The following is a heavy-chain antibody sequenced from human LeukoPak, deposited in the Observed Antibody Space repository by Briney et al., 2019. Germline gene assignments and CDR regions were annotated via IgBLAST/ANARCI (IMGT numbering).Heavy chain of an antibody. Sequence: SETLSLTCTVSGGSISSYYWSWIRQPPGEGLEWIGYIYYSGSTNYNPSLKSRVTISVDTSKNQFSLKLSSVTAADTAVYYCARGRQWLVYFDYWGQGTLVTVSS. CDR2: IYYSGST. D-gene: IGHD6-19*01. J-gene: IGHJ4*02. CDR3: ARGRQWLVYFDY. V-gene: IGHV4-59*01. CDR1: GGSISSYY.